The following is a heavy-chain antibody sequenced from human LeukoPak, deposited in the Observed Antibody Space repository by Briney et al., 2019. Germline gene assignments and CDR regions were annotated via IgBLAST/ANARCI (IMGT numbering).Heavy chain of an antibody. CDR2: ISYDGRNK. CDR1: GFSFSSYG. J-gene: IGHJ4*02. Sequence: PGGSLRLSCAASGFSFSSYGMHWVRRVQGKGLEWVPAISYDGRNKNYADSVTGRFTISRDNSKNTLYVQMNSLRAEDTAVYYCAKDRGYSHGFEYWGQGTLVTVSS. D-gene: IGHD5-12*01. V-gene: IGHV3-30*18. CDR3: AKDRGYSHGFEY.